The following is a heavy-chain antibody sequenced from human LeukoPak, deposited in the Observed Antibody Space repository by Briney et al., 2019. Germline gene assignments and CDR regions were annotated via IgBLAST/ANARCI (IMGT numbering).Heavy chain of an antibody. CDR2: INPNSAGT. J-gene: IGHJ4*02. Sequence: ASVKVSCKASGYTFTGNYMHWVRQAPGQGPEWMGWINPNSAGTNYAQKFQDRVTMTRDTSISTAYMELSRLRSDDTAVYYCARGTYWGHEGDYYFDYWGQGTLVTVSS. CDR3: ARGTYWGHEGDYYFDY. D-gene: IGHD7-27*01. V-gene: IGHV1-2*02. CDR1: GYTFTGNY.